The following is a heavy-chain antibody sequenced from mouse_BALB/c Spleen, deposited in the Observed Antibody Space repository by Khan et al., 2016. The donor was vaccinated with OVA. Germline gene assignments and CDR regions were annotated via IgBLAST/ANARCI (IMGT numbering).Heavy chain of an antibody. CDR1: GYSFTSYL. J-gene: IGHJ3*01. CDR2: IYPGNSDT. D-gene: IGHD1-3*01. V-gene: IGHV1-5*01. Sequence: VQLQQSGTVLARPGASVKMSCKASGYSFTSYLIPWVKQRPGQGLEWIGDIYPGNSDTTYNQKFKDKAKLTAGTSANTAYMELSSLTNEDSAGYYWARGCYSSFAYWGQGTLVTVSA. CDR3: ARGCYSSFAY.